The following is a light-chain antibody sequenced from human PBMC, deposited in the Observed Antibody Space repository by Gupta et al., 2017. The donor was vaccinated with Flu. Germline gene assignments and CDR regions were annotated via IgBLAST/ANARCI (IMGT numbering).Light chain of an antibody. CDR3: SSYSGVSTCL. CDR2: EVA. Sequence: QSALTQPASVSGSPGQSITILCTGSSTDIAFYDFVSWYQQHPGKAPTLILYEVARRPSGVSHRFSGAKSGNTASLTISGLQPEDEATYYCSSYSGVSTCLFGGGTTLT. V-gene: IGLV2-23*02. J-gene: IGLJ3*02. CDR1: STDIAFYDF.